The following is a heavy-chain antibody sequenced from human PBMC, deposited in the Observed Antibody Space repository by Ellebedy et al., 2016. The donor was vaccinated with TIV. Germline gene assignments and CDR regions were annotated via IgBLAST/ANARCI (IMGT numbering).Heavy chain of an antibody. CDR3: ARQDKSGWYGGVDY. CDR1: GYSFNSYF. CDR2: IYPRDSHT. J-gene: IGHJ4*02. V-gene: IGHV5-51*01. Sequence: GESLKISCQGSGYSFNSYFIAWIRQMPGKGLEWIGFIYPRDSHTRYSPSFQGQVTMSVDNSINTAYLQWSSLKASDSAKYYCARQDKSGWYGGVDYWGQGTQVSVSS. D-gene: IGHD6-19*01.